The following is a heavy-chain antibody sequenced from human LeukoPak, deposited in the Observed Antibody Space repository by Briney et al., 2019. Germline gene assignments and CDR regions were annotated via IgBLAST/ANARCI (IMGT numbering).Heavy chain of an antibody. CDR1: GFTFSHHG. V-gene: IGHV3-7*01. J-gene: IGHJ4*02. CDR2: IKQDGSEK. CDR3: KWVGK. Sequence: GGSLRLSCAASGFTFSHHGMHWVRQAPGKGLEWVANIKQDGSEKYYVDSVKGRFTISRDNAKNSVYLQMNSLRAEDTAVYYCKWVGKWGQGTLVTVSS. D-gene: IGHD7-27*01.